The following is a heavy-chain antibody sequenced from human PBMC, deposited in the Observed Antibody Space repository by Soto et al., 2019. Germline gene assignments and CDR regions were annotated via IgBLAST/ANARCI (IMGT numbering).Heavy chain of an antibody. J-gene: IGHJ5*02. V-gene: IGHV1-8*01. CDR2: MNTNSGET. D-gene: IGHD2-15*01. CDR3: ARVAVAARPRWYNWFDP. Sequence: QEQLVQSGAEVKKPGASVKVSCKTSGYTFTDYDINWVRQATGQGLEWIGWMNTNSGETGYAQKFQGRVTTTRRASLSTAYLELSSLRSEDTAVYYCARVAVAARPRWYNWFDPWGQGTLVTVSS. CDR1: GYTFTDYD.